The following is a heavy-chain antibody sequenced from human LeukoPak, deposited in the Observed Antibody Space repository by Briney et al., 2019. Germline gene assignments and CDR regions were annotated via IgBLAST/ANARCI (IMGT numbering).Heavy chain of an antibody. V-gene: IGHV3-30*02. CDR3: AKGGLGWAHDAFDI. J-gene: IGHJ3*02. D-gene: IGHD4-23*01. CDR2: IWYGGSNK. Sequence: PGGSLRLSCAASGFTFSSYAMHWVRQAPGKGLEWVAVIWYGGSNKYYADSVKGRFTISRDNSKNTLYLQMNSLRAEDTAVYYCAKGGLGWAHDAFDIWGQGTMVTVSS. CDR1: GFTFSSYA.